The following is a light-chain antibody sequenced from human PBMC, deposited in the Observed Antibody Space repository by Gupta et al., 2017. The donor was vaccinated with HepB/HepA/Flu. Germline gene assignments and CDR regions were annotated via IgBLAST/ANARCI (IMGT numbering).Light chain of an antibody. CDR2: GAS. CDR1: QSVSSN. V-gene: IGKV3-15*01. CDR3: QQYNNWSPWT. Sequence: EIVMTQSPATLSVSPGERATLSCRASQSVSSNLAWYQQKPGQAPRLLIYGASTRATGIPARFSGSGSWTEFTLTISSLQSEDVSVYYCQQYNNWSPWTFGQGTKVEIK. J-gene: IGKJ1*01.